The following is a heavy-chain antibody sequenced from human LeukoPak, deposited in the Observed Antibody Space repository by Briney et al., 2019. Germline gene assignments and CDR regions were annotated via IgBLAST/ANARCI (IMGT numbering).Heavy chain of an antibody. D-gene: IGHD1-26*01. CDR1: GGSFSGYY. Sequence: SETLSLTCAVYGGSFSGYYWSWIRQPPGKGLEWIGEINHSGSANYNPSLKSRVTISVDTSKNQFSLKLSSVTAADTAVYYCARAGIVGATGFDYWGQGTLVTVSS. V-gene: IGHV4-34*01. J-gene: IGHJ4*02. CDR2: INHSGSA. CDR3: ARAGIVGATGFDY.